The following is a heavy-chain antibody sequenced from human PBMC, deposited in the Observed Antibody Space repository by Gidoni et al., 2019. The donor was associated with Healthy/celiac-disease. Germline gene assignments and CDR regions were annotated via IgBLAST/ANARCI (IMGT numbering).Heavy chain of an antibody. CDR2: IWYDGSNK. CDR3: ARDEEQLVQFDYYYYGMDV. J-gene: IGHJ6*02. V-gene: IGHV3-33*01. CDR1: GFTFSSYG. D-gene: IGHD6-6*01. Sequence: QVQLVESGGGVVQPGRSLRLSCAASGFTFSSYGMHWVRQAPGKGLEGVAVIWYDGSNKYYADSVKGRFTISRDNSKNTLYLQMNSLRAEDTAVYYCARDEEQLVQFDYYYYGMDVWGQGTTVTVSS.